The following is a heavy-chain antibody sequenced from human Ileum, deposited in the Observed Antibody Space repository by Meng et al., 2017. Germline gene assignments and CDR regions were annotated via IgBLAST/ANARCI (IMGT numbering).Heavy chain of an antibody. J-gene: IGHJ4*02. D-gene: IGHD2-8*01. CDR1: GLTFSIYE. Sequence: GESLKISCVASGLTFSIYEMNWVRQAPGKGLEWIAYISSSGSAMYYADSVKGRFTISRDNAKNSLFLQMNSLRVEDTAVYYCASDPDTNGGSPFDYWGQGTLVTVSS. V-gene: IGHV3-48*03. CDR3: ASDPDTNGGSPFDY. CDR2: ISSSGSAM.